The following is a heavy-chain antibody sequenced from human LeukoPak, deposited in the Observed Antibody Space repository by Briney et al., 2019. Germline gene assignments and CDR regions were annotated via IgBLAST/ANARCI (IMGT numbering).Heavy chain of an antibody. V-gene: IGHV1-69*13. J-gene: IGHJ4*02. D-gene: IGHD3-9*01. Sequence: ASVKVSCKXSGGTFSSYAISWVRQAPGQGLEWMGGIIPIFGTANYAQKFQGRVTITADESTSTAYMELSSLRSEDTAVYYCARLTYDILTGPFDYWGQGTLVTVSS. CDR1: GGTFSSYA. CDR2: IIPIFGTA. CDR3: ARLTYDILTGPFDY.